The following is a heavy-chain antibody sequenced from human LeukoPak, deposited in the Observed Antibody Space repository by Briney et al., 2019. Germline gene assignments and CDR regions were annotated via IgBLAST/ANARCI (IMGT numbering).Heavy chain of an antibody. V-gene: IGHV3-33*06. CDR2: IWYDGSNK. CDR1: GFTFSSYG. Sequence: GGSLRLSCAASGFTFSSYGMHWVRQAPGKGLEWVAVIWYDGSNKYYADSVKGRFTISRDNSKNTLYLQMSSLRTEDTAVYYCAKGTLFGVVTSFDFWGQGTLVTVSS. D-gene: IGHD3-3*01. J-gene: IGHJ4*02. CDR3: AKGTLFGVVTSFDF.